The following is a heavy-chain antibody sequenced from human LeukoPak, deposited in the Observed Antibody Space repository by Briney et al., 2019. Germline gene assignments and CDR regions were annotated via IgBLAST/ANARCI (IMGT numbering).Heavy chain of an antibody. CDR2: ISYDGSNK. J-gene: IGHJ4*02. D-gene: IGHD3-22*01. CDR3: ASDYYDSSGYSEPYDY. CDR1: GFTFSSYA. Sequence: GGPLRLSCAASGFTFSSYAMHWVRQAPGKGLEWVAVISYDGSNKYYADSVKGRFTISRDNSKNTLYLQMSSLRAEDTAVYYCASDYYDSSGYSEPYDYWGQGTLVTVSS. V-gene: IGHV3-30-3*01.